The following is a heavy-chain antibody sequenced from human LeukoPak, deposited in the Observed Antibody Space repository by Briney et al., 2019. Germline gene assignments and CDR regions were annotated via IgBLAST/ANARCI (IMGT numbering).Heavy chain of an antibody. CDR2: ISYDGSNK. D-gene: IGHD3-9*01. Sequence: GGSLRLSCAASGFTFSSYAMHWVRQAPGKGLEWVAVISYDGSNKYYADSVKGRFTISRDNSKNTLYLQMNSLRAEDTAVYYCARLLEHAVGSKNDILTGGFDYWGQGTLVTVSS. J-gene: IGHJ4*02. CDR1: GFTFSSYA. CDR3: ARLLEHAVGSKNDILTGGFDY. V-gene: IGHV3-30*04.